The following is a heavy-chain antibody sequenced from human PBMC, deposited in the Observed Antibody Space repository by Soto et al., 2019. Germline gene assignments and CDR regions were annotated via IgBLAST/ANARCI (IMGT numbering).Heavy chain of an antibody. Sequence: LRLSCGVSGFTFSSYWMSWVRQAPGKGLEWVANIKQDGSEKYYVGSVKGRFTISKDNAKNSLYLQMNSLRAEDTAVYYCARGETARWYLDLWGRGTLVTVSS. CDR1: GFTFSSYW. J-gene: IGHJ2*01. D-gene: IGHD1-1*01. CDR2: IKQDGSEK. V-gene: IGHV3-7*01. CDR3: ARGETARWYLDL.